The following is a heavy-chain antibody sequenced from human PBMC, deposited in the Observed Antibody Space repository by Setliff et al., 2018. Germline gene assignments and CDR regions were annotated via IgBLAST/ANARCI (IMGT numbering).Heavy chain of an antibody. V-gene: IGHV4-31*03. CDR2: IYHSGST. CDR1: GASISSDAYY. Sequence: SETLSLTCIVSGASISSDAYYWSWIRQLPGKGLEWIGYIYHSGSTSYNPSLKSRVTISVDTSKNQFSLRLTSVTAADAAVYFCARDGCNSTSCYGYYMDVWAKGTTVTVSS. J-gene: IGHJ6*03. D-gene: IGHD2-2*01. CDR3: ARDGCNSTSCYGYYMDV.